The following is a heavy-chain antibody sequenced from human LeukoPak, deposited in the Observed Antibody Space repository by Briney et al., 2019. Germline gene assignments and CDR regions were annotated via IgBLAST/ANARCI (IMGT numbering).Heavy chain of an antibody. CDR2: INHSGST. CDR3: ARDGRDLWFGPYYFDY. V-gene: IGHV4-34*01. J-gene: IGHJ4*02. Sequence: SETLSLTCAVYGGSFSGYYWSWIRQPPGKGLEWIGEINHSGSTNYNPSLKSRVTISVDTSKNQFSLKLSSVTAADTAVYYCARDGRDLWFGPYYFDYWGQGTLVTVSS. CDR1: GGSFSGYY. D-gene: IGHD3-10*01.